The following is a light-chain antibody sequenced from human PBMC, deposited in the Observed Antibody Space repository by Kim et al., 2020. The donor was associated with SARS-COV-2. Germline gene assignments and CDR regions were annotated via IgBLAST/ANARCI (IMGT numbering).Light chain of an antibody. Sequence: SYELTQPPSVSVSPGQTASITCSGASLGQYYVCWYQQKPGQSPELVIYQDTKRPSGIPERFSGSNSGNTATLTISGTRAGDEADYYCQVWDSTTTELGGG. CDR2: QDT. CDR1: SLGQYY. J-gene: IGLJ2*01. CDR3: QVWDSTTTE. V-gene: IGLV3-1*01.